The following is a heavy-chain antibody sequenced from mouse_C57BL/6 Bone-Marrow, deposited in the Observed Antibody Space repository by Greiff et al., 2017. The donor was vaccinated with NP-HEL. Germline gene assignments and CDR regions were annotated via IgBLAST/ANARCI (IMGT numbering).Heavy chain of an antibody. CDR3: ASPLIYYDYDGAWFAY. D-gene: IGHD2-4*01. V-gene: IGHV2-2*01. CDR1: GFSLTSYG. Sequence: VKLQESGPGLVQPSQSLSITCTVSGFSLTSYGVHWVRQSPGKGLEWLGVIWSGGSTDYNAAFISRLSISKDNSKSQVFFKMNSLQADDTAIYYCASPLIYYDYDGAWFAYWGQGTLVTVSA. J-gene: IGHJ3*01. CDR2: IWSGGST.